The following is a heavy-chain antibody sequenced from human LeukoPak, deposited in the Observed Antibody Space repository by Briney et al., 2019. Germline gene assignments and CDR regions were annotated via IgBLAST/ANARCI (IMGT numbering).Heavy chain of an antibody. CDR3: ARLREYYGSGSTYYFDY. CDR1: GYSFTSYW. D-gene: IGHD3-10*01. J-gene: IGHJ4*02. Sequence: GESLKISCKGSGYSFTSYWIGWVRQMPGKGLEWMGIIYPNDSDTRYSPSFQGQVTISADKSISTAYLQWSSLKASDTAMYYCARLREYYGSGSTYYFDYWGQGTLVTVSS. V-gene: IGHV5-51*01. CDR2: IYPNDSDT.